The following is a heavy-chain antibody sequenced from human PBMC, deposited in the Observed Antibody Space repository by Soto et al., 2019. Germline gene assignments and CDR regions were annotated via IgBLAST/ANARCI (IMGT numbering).Heavy chain of an antibody. V-gene: IGHV4-39*01. D-gene: IGHD1-26*01. CDR3: ARSSSGSYFDY. CDR2: IYYSGST. Sequence: SSETLSLTCTVSGGSISSSNYNWGWIRQPPGKGLEWIGSIYYSGSTYYNPSLKSRVTISVDTSKNQFSLKLSSVTAADTAVYYCARSSSGSYFDYWGQGTLVTVSS. CDR1: GGSISSSNYN. J-gene: IGHJ4*02.